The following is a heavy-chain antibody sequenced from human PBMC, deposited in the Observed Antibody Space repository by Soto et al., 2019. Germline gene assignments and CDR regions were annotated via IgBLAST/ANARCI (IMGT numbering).Heavy chain of an antibody. CDR2: IYYSGST. Sequence: PSETLSLTCTVSGGSISSYYWSWIRQPPGKGLEWIGYIYYSGSTNYNPSLKSRVTITRDMSTSTAYMELSSLRSEDTAVYYCAAIKAAAEDYWGQEPWSPSPQ. CDR3: AAIKAAAEDY. D-gene: IGHD6-13*01. CDR1: GGSISSYY. J-gene: IGHJ4*01. V-gene: IGHV4-59*03.